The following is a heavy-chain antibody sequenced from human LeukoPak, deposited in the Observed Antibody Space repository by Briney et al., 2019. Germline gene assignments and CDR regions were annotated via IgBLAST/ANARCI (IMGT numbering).Heavy chain of an antibody. CDR1: GFIFTDVW. CDR3: TTDLDY. CDR2: IKSKSDGGTI. V-gene: IGHV3-15*01. Sequence: PAGSLRLSCAGAGFIFTDVWMSWVRQAPGKGLEWVGRIKSKSDGGTIDYAAPVKGRITVSRDDSRKTLSLELNNLKTEDTGVYYCTTDLDYWGQGTLVTVSS. J-gene: IGHJ4*02.